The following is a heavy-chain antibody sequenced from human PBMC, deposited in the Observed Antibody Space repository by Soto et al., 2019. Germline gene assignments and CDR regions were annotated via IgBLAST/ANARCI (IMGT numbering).Heavy chain of an antibody. Sequence: QLQMQESGPGLVKPSETLSLTCTVSAGSITSDTNYWGWIRQPPGKGLEWIGSVNYSGGTSYNPSLKSRVTIFVDTSKNQFSLKLSSVTAADTALYYCARHVGHSSGRRWFDPWGQGTLVTVSS. V-gene: IGHV4-39*01. CDR2: VNYSGGT. J-gene: IGHJ5*02. CDR3: ARHVGHSSGRRWFDP. CDR1: AGSITSDTNY. D-gene: IGHD6-25*01.